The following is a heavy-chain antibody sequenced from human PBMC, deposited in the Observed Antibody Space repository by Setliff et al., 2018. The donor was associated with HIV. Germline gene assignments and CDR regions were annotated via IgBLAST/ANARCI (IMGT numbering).Heavy chain of an antibody. Sequence: SETLSLTCAVSGYSISSGYFWGWIRQPPGKGLEWIGSLYHSGTNFYNPSLKSRVTILLDTSTNRFSLKLNSVTAADTAIYYCARQVGSQYSYWAYYFDSWGQGALVTVSS. J-gene: IGHJ4*02. CDR1: GYSISSGYF. D-gene: IGHD5-18*01. CDR3: ARQVGSQYSYWAYYFDS. V-gene: IGHV4-38-2*01. CDR2: LYHSGTN.